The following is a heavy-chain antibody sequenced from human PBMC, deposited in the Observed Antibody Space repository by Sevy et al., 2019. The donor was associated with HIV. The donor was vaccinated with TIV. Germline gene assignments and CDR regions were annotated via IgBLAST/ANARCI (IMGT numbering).Heavy chain of an antibody. D-gene: IGHD1-7*01. V-gene: IGHV3-21*01. J-gene: IGHJ4*02. CDR1: GFTFNSYS. CDR3: ARGENWNYAEY. CDR2: ISGLSNYI. Sequence: GGSLRLSCAASGFTFNSYSINWVRQAPGKGLEWVSYISGLSNYIYYADSLKGRFTISRDNAKDSVYLQMNSLSVEDTAVYYCARGENWNYAEYWGQGILVTVSS.